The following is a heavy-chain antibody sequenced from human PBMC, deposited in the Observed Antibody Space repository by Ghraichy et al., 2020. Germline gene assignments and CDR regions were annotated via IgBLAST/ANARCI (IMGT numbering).Heavy chain of an antibody. D-gene: IGHD3-22*01. Sequence: SETLSLTCTVSGDSISGYYWSWIRQPPGKGLEWIGYGFHTGSADYNPSLESRVTISVDTSKNQFSLRLMSVTAADTAVYFCARIMNYYDSSGYSEGPFDIWGQGTMVTGS. CDR2: GFHTGSA. J-gene: IGHJ3*02. V-gene: IGHV4-59*08. CDR3: ARIMNYYDSSGYSEGPFDI. CDR1: GDSISGYY.